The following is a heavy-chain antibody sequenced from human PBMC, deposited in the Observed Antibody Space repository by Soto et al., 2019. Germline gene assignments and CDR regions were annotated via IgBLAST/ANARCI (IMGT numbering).Heavy chain of an antibody. Sequence: TLSLTCTVTRNSILSYYWSWIAKPSGKGLEWIGYMYNTGSTIYNPSLKSRVTISVDTSKNQFSLKLNSVTAADTAVYYCARDLWGYCGADCYPLDVWGQGTTVTVS. J-gene: IGHJ6*02. CDR3: ARDLWGYCGADCYPLDV. V-gene: IGHV4-59*01. D-gene: IGHD2-21*02. CDR1: RNSILSYY. CDR2: MYNTGST.